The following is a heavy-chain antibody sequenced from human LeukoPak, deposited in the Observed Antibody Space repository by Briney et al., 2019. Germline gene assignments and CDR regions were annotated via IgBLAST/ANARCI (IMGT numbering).Heavy chain of an antibody. CDR3: ARDEKLAGFDY. J-gene: IGHJ4*02. CDR2: IYYSGGT. Sequence: SETLSLTCTVSGGSISGYYWSWIRQPPGKGLEWIGYIYYSGGTNYNPSLKSRVTISVDTSKNQFSLKLSSVTAADTAVYYCARDEKLAGFDYWGQGTLVTVSS. V-gene: IGHV4-59*01. D-gene: IGHD6-6*01. CDR1: GGSISGYY.